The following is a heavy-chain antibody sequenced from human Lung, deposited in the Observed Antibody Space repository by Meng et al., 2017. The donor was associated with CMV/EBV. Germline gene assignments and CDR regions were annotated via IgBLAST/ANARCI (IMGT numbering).Heavy chain of an antibody. V-gene: IGHV4-59*01. J-gene: IGHJ6*02. CDR2: IYYSGST. CDR3: ASVTGSSDSRGYYYYYGMDV. CDR1: GCPTSSYY. Sequence: GSLRLSCTVPGCPTSSYYWSWVRQPPGKGLDWIGYIYYSGSTNYNPSLKSRVTISVDTSKNQFSLKLSSETAADTAVYYCASVTGSSDSRGYYYYYGMDVWGQGTTVTVSS. D-gene: IGHD3-22*01.